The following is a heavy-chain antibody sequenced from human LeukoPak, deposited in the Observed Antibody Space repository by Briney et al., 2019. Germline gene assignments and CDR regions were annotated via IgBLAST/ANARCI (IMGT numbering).Heavy chain of an antibody. V-gene: IGHV4-31*03. D-gene: IGHD3-22*01. CDR3: ARGFHYYDSSGYGWFDP. CDR1: GGSISSGGYY. J-gene: IGHJ5*02. CDR2: IYYSGST. Sequence: PSQTLSLTCTVSGGSISSGGYYWSWIRQHPGKGLEWLGYIYYSGSTYYNPSLKSRVTISVDTSKNQFSLKLSSVTAADTAVYYCARGFHYYDSSGYGWFDPWGQGTLVTVSS.